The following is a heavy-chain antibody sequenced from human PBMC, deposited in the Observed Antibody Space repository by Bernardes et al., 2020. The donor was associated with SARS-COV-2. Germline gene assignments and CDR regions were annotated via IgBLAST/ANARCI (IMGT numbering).Heavy chain of an antibody. J-gene: IGHJ6*02. CDR1: GYTFTSYG. CDR3: ARDNSYSSSPLYGMVV. Sequence: ASVKVSCKASGYTFTSYGISWVRQAPGQGLEWMGWISAYNGNTNYAQKLQGRVTMTTDTSTSTAYMELRSLGSDDTAVYYCARDNSYSSSPLYGMVVWGQGTTVTVSS. D-gene: IGHD6-6*01. V-gene: IGHV1-18*04. CDR2: ISAYNGNT.